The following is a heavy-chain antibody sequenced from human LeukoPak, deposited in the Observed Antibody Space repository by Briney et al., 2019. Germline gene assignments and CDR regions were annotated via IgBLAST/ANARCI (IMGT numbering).Heavy chain of an antibody. CDR2: IYHSGST. J-gene: IGHJ4*02. CDR3: ARGKPRKRAVPLF. V-gene: IGHV4-30-2*01. D-gene: IGHD6-19*01. Sequence: SETLSLTCTVSGGSISSGGYYWSWIRQPPGKGLEWIGYIYHSGSTYYNPSLKSRVTISVDRSKNQFSLKLSSVTAADTAVYYCARGKPRKRAVPLFWGQGTLVTVSS. CDR1: GGSISSGGYY.